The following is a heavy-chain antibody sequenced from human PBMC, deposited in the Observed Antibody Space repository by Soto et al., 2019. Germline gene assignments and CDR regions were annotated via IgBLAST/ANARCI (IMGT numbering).Heavy chain of an antibody. CDR1: GFTFNVYG. Sequence: TGGSLRLSCTASGFTFNVYGMHWVRQAPGKGLEWVSLISFDGKNKFYTDSVKGRFTIYRDNSKNTLYLQMNSLRVEDTAVYYCAKDREYYYGSGSYSPFDHWGQGTLVTVS. CDR3: AKDREYYYGSGSYSPFDH. J-gene: IGHJ4*02. V-gene: IGHV3-30*18. D-gene: IGHD3-10*01. CDR2: ISFDGKNK.